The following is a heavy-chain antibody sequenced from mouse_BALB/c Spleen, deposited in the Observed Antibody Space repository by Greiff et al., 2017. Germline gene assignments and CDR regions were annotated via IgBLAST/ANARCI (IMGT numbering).Heavy chain of an antibody. V-gene: IGHV6-6*02. Sequence: EVKLMESGGGLVQPGGSMKLSCVASGFTFSSYWMSWVRQSPEKGLEWVAEIRLKSDNYATHYAESVKGKFTISRDDSKSRLYLQMNSLRAEDTGIYYCTYYDYDGFAYWGQGTLVTVSA. D-gene: IGHD2-4*01. CDR3: TYYDYDGFAY. J-gene: IGHJ3*01. CDR2: IRLKSDNYAT. CDR1: GFTFSSYW.